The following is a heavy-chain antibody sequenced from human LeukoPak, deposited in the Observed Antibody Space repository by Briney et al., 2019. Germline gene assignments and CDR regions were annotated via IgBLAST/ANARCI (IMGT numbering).Heavy chain of an antibody. V-gene: IGHV4-59*01. CDR1: GGSISSYY. CDR2: IYYSGST. J-gene: IGHJ6*02. Sequence: SETLSLTCTVSGGSISSYYWSWIRQPPGKGLEWIGYIYYSGSTNYNPPLKSRVTISVDTSKNQFSLKLSSVTAADTAVYYCAREEDPLGGYYYGMDVWGQGTTVTVSS. CDR3: AREEDPLGGYYYGMDV.